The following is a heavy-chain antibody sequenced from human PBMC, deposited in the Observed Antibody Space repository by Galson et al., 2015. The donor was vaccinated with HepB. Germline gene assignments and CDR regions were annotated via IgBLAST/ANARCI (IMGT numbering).Heavy chain of an antibody. CDR2: INSDGSST. J-gene: IGHJ6*03. CDR1: GFTFSSYW. CDR3: ARPALWDPYYMDV. V-gene: IGHV3-74*01. Sequence: SLRLSCAASGFTFSSYWMHWVRQAPGKGLVWVSRINSDGSSTSYADSVKGRFTISRDNAKNTLYLQMSSLRAEDTAVYYCARPALWDPYYMDVWGKGTTVTVSS. D-gene: IGHD1-26*01.